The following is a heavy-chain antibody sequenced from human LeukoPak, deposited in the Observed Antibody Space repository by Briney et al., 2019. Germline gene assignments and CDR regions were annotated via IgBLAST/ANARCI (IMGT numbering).Heavy chain of an antibody. CDR1: GFTFSSYG. V-gene: IGHV3-30*02. Sequence: PGGSLRLSCAASGFTFSSYGMHWVRQAPGKGLEWVAFIRYDGSNKYYADSVKGRFTISRDNSKNTLYLQMNSLRAEDTAVYYCAKGIEYYYDKSTTGTLNFDYWGQGTLVTVSS. CDR2: IRYDGSNK. CDR3: AKGIEYYYDKSTTGTLNFDY. D-gene: IGHD3-22*01. J-gene: IGHJ4*02.